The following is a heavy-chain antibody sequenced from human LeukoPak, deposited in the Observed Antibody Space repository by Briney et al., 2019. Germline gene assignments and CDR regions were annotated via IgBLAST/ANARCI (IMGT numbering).Heavy chain of an antibody. V-gene: IGHV3-30*18. D-gene: IGHD6-19*01. CDR2: ISYDGSNK. CDR1: GFTFSSYG. Sequence: GGSLRLSCAASGFTFSSYGMHWVRQAPGKGLEWVAVISYDGSNKYYADSVKGRFTISRDNSKNTLYLQMNSLRAEDTAVYYCAKVQGVAVAGTFGYFDYWGQGTLVTVSS. J-gene: IGHJ4*02. CDR3: AKVQGVAVAGTFGYFDY.